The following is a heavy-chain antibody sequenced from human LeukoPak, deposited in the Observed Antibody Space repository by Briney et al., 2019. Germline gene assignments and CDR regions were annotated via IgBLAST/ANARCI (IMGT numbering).Heavy chain of an antibody. CDR1: GGSISSYY. J-gene: IGHJ4*02. CDR3: ARDLKAYSSSWYEPLKDY. D-gene: IGHD6-13*01. V-gene: IGHV4-59*01. Sequence: SETQSLTCTVSGGSISSYYWSWIRQPPGKGLEWIGYIYYSGSTNYNPSLKSRVTISVDTSKNQFSLKLSSVTAADTAVYYCARDLKAYSSSWYEPLKDYWGQGTLVTVSS. CDR2: IYYSGST.